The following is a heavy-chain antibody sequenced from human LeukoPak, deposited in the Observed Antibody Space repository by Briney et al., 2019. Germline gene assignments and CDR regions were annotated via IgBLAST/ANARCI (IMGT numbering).Heavy chain of an antibody. CDR3: ARDGSSIAAAGTVDY. V-gene: IGHV3-7*01. Sequence: GGSLRLSCAASGFTFRSYWMSWVRQAPGKGLEWVANIKQDGSEKYYVDSVKGRFTISRDNAKNSLYLQMNSLRAEDTAVYYCARDGSSIAAAGTVDYWGQGTLVTVSS. CDR2: IKQDGSEK. J-gene: IGHJ4*02. D-gene: IGHD6-13*01. CDR1: GFTFRSYW.